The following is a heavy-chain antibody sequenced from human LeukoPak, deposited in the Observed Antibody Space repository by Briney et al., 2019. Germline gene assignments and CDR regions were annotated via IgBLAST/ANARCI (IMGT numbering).Heavy chain of an antibody. V-gene: IGHV1-18*01. CDR3: ARVVRYFDWLLYGYYFDY. CDR1: GYTFTSYG. D-gene: IGHD3-9*01. Sequence: ASVKVSCKASGYTFTSYGISWVRQAPGQGLEWMGWISGYNGNTNYAQKLQGRVTMTTDTSTSTAYMELRSLRSDDTAVYYCARVVRYFDWLLYGYYFDYWGQGTLVTVSS. J-gene: IGHJ4*02. CDR2: ISGYNGNT.